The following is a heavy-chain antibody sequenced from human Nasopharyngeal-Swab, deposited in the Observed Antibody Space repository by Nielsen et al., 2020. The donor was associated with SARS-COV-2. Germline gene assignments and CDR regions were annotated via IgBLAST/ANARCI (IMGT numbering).Heavy chain of an antibody. CDR3: ARSKKAPFDY. Sequence: PGKGLEWIGSIYYSGSTNYNPSLKSRVTISVDTSKNQFSLKLSSVTAADTAVYYCARSKKAPFDYWGQGTLVTVSS. V-gene: IGHV4-39*07. CDR2: IYYSGST. J-gene: IGHJ4*02.